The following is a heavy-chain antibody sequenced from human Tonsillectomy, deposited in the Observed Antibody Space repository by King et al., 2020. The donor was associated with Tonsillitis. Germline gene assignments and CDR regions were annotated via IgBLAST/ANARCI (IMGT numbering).Heavy chain of an antibody. J-gene: IGHJ5*02. CDR1: GFTFSNYA. CDR2: VSDSGGGT. Sequence: VQLVESGGGLVQPGESLRLSCAASGFTFSNYAMTWVRQAPGKGLEWVSYVSDSGGGTYYADSVKGRFTISRDNSRNMLYLQMNSLKAEYTAVYYCAKCGGSTWVGWFAPWGQGTPVTVSS. V-gene: IGHV3-23*04. D-gene: IGHD2-2*01. CDR3: AKCGGSTWVGWFAP.